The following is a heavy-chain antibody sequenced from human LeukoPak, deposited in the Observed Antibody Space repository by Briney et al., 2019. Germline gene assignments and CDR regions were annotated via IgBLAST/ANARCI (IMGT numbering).Heavy chain of an antibody. CDR3: ARDNWRWSFDH. CDR1: GYTFTSYY. CDR2: INPSGGST. J-gene: IGHJ4*02. V-gene: IGHV1-46*01. Sequence: GASVKVSCKASGYTFTSYYIHWVRQAPGQGLEWMGIINPSGGSTSYAQKFQGRVTMTRDTSTSTVYLELSGLRSEDTAVYHCARDNWRWSFDHWGQGILVTVSS. D-gene: IGHD5-24*01.